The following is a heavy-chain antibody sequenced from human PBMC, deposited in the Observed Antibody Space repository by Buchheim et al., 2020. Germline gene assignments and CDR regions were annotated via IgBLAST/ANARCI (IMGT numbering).Heavy chain of an antibody. D-gene: IGHD3-22*01. CDR3: AKGPVVVGQQYYYGMDV. V-gene: IGHV3-30*18. CDR1: GFTFSNYG. CDR2: ISYDGSNK. Sequence: QVQLVESGGGLVKPGGSLRLSCAASGFTFSNYGMHWVRQAPGKGLEWVAVISYDGSNKYYVDSVKGRFTISRDNSKNTLYLQMNSLRAEDTAVYYCAKGPVVVGQQYYYGMDVWGQGTT. J-gene: IGHJ6*02.